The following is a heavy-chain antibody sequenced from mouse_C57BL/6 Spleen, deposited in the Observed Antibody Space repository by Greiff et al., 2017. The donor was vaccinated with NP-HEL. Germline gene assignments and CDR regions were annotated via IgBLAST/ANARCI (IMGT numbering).Heavy chain of an antibody. CDR2: IYPGSGST. CDR1: GYTFTSYW. CDR3: ARSESNYPGWFAY. D-gene: IGHD2-5*01. V-gene: IGHV1-55*01. J-gene: IGHJ3*01. Sequence: QVQLQQPGAELVKPGASVKMSCKASGYTFTSYWITWVKQRPGQGLEWIGDIYPGSGSTNYNEKFKGKATLTVDTSSSTAYMQLSSLTSEDSAVYYCARSESNYPGWFAYWGQGTLVTVSA.